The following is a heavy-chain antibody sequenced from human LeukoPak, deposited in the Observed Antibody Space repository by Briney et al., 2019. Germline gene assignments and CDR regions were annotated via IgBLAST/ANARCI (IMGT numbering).Heavy chain of an antibody. Sequence: SETLSLTCAVYGGSFSGYYWSWIRQPPGKGLEWIGEINHSGSTNYNPSLTSRVTISVDTSKNQFSLKLSSVTAADTAVYYCAGGSGTGYWGQGNLVTVSS. J-gene: IGHJ4*02. D-gene: IGHD1-1*01. V-gene: IGHV4-34*01. CDR3: AGGSGTGY. CDR1: GGSFSGYY. CDR2: INHSGST.